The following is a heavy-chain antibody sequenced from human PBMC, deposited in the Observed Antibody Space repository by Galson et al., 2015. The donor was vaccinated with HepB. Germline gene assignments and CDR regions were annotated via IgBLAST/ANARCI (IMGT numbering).Heavy chain of an antibody. CDR3: ARGAVGVITGPDAFDI. CDR2: IYSGGST. J-gene: IGHJ3*02. D-gene: IGHD3-22*01. Sequence: SLRLSCAASGFTVSSNYMSWVRQAPGKGLEWVSVIYSGGSTYYADSVKGRFTISRDNSKNTLYLQMNSLRAEDTAVYYCARGAVGVITGPDAFDIWGQGTMVTVSS. V-gene: IGHV3-53*01. CDR1: GFTVSSNY.